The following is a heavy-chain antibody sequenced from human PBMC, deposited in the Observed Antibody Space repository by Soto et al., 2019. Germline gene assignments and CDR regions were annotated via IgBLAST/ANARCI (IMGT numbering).Heavy chain of an antibody. CDR2: IDPIDSYT. Sequence: GESLKISCQGSGYSFTNYWISWVRQMPGKGPEWMGRIDPIDSYTNYSPSFQGHVTFSADKSISTAYLQWSSLKASDTAMYYCARRTYGSGTDYIDYWGQGTPVTVSS. D-gene: IGHD3-10*01. CDR1: GYSFTNYW. V-gene: IGHV5-10-1*01. CDR3: ARRTYGSGTDYIDY. J-gene: IGHJ4*02.